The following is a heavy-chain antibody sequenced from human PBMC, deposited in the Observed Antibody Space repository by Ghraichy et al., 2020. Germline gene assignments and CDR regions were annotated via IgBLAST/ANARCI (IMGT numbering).Heavy chain of an antibody. CDR2: IYYSGST. CDR3: ARHMETRYSGYDFDY. D-gene: IGHD5-12*01. J-gene: IGHJ4*02. Sequence: SETLSLTCTVSGGSISSSSYYWGWIRQPPGKGLEWIGSIYYSGSTYYNPSLKSRVTISVDTSKNQFSLKLSSVTAADTAVYYCARHMETRYSGYDFDYWGQGTLVTVSS. CDR1: GGSISSSSYY. V-gene: IGHV4-39*01.